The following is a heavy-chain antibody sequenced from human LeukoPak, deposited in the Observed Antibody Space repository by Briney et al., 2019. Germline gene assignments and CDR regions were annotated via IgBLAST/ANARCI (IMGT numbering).Heavy chain of an antibody. D-gene: IGHD3-16*01. V-gene: IGHV3-69-1*02. CDR3: ARDLYHTDRGEYFHP. CDR1: GFTLEEYY. J-gene: IGHJ1*01. Sequence: GRSLRLSCEASGFTLEEYYMTSIRQAPGEGLEWISSISSGGAQSYADSVKGRFSVSRDIARSSLFLQMSRLRAEARAIYYCARDLYHTDRGEYFHPWPRGTLVSVSS. CDR2: ISSGGAQ.